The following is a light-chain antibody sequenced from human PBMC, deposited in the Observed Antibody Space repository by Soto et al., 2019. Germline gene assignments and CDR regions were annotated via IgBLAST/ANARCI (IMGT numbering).Light chain of an antibody. J-gene: IGKJ4*01. Sequence: ETVLTQSPGTLSLSPGERATLSCRASQSVSSSFLAWYQQKPGQAPRLLIYGASSRATGIPDRFSGSGSGTDFTLTISRLEPEDFAVYYCQLYGSSPLTFGGGTKVEIK. V-gene: IGKV3-20*01. CDR3: QLYGSSPLT. CDR2: GAS. CDR1: QSVSSSF.